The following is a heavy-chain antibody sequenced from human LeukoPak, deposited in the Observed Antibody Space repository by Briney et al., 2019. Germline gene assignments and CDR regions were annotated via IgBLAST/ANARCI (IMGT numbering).Heavy chain of an antibody. D-gene: IGHD2-2*01. J-gene: IGHJ6*02. CDR1: GYTFTSYY. CDR2: INPSRGST. CDR3: ARPTSIIPASNIYYYFYAMDV. Sequence: ASVKVSCKASGYTFTSYYVHWVRQAPGQGLEWMGIINPSRGSTSYAQKFQGRVTMTRDTSTSTGYMELSSLRSEDTAVYYCARPTSIIPASNIYYYFYAMDVWGQGTTVTVSS. V-gene: IGHV1-46*01.